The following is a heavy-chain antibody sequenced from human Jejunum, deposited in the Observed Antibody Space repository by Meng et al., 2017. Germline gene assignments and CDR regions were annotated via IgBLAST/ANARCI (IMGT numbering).Heavy chain of an antibody. CDR3: ATARSGPRYHYGMDV. D-gene: IGHD6-19*01. Sequence: GGSLRLSCAASGLTFSTYWMHWVRQAPGKGRGWVSRISTDGSITNYVDSVKGRFTITRDNAKNTLSLKMNSLRDDDTGVYYCATARSGPRYHYGMDVWSPGTTVTVSS. V-gene: IGHV3-74*01. CDR2: ISTDGSIT. CDR1: GLTFSTYW. J-gene: IGHJ6*02.